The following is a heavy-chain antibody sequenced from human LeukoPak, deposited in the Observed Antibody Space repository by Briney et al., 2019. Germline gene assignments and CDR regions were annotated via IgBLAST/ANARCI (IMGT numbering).Heavy chain of an antibody. V-gene: IGHV3-33*01. J-gene: IGHJ3*02. D-gene: IGHD1-26*01. CDR1: GFTFSKYA. CDR3: TFEIGRSQGAFDI. Sequence: GRSLRLSCAASGFTFSKYAMHWVRQTPGKGLEWVAAIWNDGSDENYADSVKGRFTIFSDNSKSTLYLQMNSLRAEDTAVYYCTFEIGRSQGAFDIWGQGTMITVSS. CDR2: IWNDGSDE.